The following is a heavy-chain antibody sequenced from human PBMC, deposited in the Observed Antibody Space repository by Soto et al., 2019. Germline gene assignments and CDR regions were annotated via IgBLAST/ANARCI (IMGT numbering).Heavy chain of an antibody. V-gene: IGHV3-73*01. J-gene: IGHJ4*02. D-gene: IGHD6-6*01. CDR1: GFTFSGSV. CDR3: TTYGNSSKGFDY. Sequence: EVQLVESGGGLVHPGGSLKLSCAASGFTFSGSVMHWVRQAPGKGLEWIGRIRSRDSDYATSYAESVKGRVTSSRDDSKNTAYLQVTSLKIEDTALYYCTTYGNSSKGFDYWGQGTLVTVSS. CDR2: IRSRDSDYAT.